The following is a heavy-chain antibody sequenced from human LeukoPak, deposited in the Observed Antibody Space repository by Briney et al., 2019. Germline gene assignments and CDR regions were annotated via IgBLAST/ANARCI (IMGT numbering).Heavy chain of an antibody. CDR1: GDSVSSHSAA. V-gene: IGHV6-1*01. CDR2: TYYRSTWSN. D-gene: IGHD2-2*01. J-gene: IGHJ4*02. Sequence: SQTLSLTCVISGDSVSSHSAAWNWIRQSPSRGLEWLGRTYYRSTWSNEYAVSVQSRITINPDTSRNQFSLQLSSVTPEDTAVYYCARVGLRYCSSTSCYHFDYWGQGTLVTVSS. CDR3: ARVGLRYCSSTSCYHFDY.